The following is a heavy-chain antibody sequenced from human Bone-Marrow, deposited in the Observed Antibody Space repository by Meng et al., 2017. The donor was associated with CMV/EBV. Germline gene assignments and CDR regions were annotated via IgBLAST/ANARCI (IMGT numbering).Heavy chain of an antibody. CDR2: INPNSGGT. CDR3: ARGHSSSWYQAYAY. J-gene: IGHJ4*02. D-gene: IGHD6-13*01. V-gene: IGHV1-2*02. CDR1: GYTFTGYY. Sequence: ASVKVSCKASGYTFTGYYMHWERQAPGQGLEWMGWINPNSGGTNYAQKFQGRVTMTRDTSISTAYMELSRLRSEDTAVYYCARGHSSSWYQAYAYWGQGTLVTVSS.